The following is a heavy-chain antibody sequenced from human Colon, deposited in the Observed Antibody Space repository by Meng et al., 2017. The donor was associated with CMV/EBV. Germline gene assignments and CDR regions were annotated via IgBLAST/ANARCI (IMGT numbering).Heavy chain of an antibody. V-gene: IGHV1-2*02. D-gene: IGHD1-26*01. Sequence: VYGVRSGEEGKKPRASLKVSCKTSGYTFSDYPIHWVRQAPGQGLEWMGWINSNSGATDYAQKFQGRFTMTRDTSITTVYMELSSLRSDDTAVYYCARDPSGSRVPFDYWGQGSLVTASS. CDR1: GYTFSDYP. J-gene: IGHJ4*02. CDR2: INSNSGAT. CDR3: ARDPSGSRVPFDY.